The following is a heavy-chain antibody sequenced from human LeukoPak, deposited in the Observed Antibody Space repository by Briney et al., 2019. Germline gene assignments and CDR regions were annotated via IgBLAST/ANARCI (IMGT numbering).Heavy chain of an antibody. Sequence: SETLSLICTVSGGSISSYYWSWIRQPPGKGLEWIGYIYYSGSTNYNPSLKSRVTISKDTSKNQFSLKLSSVTAADTAVYYCALRRPFGAFDIWGQGTMVTVSS. V-gene: IGHV4-59*08. CDR2: IYYSGST. J-gene: IGHJ3*02. D-gene: IGHD3-16*01. CDR3: ALRRPFGAFDI. CDR1: GGSISSYY.